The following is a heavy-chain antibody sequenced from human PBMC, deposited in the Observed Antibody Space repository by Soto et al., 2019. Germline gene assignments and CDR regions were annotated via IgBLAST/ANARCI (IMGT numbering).Heavy chain of an antibody. CDR2: IHHSGNT. CDR3: SKGPDY. J-gene: IGHJ4*02. CDR1: GGSISSDTYS. V-gene: IGHV4-30-2*01. Sequence: PSETLSLTCAVSGGSISSDTYSWSWIRQPPGKGLEWVGYIHHSGNTYFNPSLKSRVTISVDTSKNQFSLKLSSVTAADTAVYYCSKGPDYWGQGTLVTVSS.